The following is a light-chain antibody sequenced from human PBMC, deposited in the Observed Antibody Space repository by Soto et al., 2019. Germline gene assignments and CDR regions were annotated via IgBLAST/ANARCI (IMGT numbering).Light chain of an antibody. Sequence: QSALTQPASVSGSPGQSITISCTGTSSDVGRYNYVSWYQQHPGKAPKLMIYEVRNRPSGVSSRFSGSKSGNTASLTISGLQAEDEAEYYCSSYTNINTRACVFGTGTKLTVL. CDR2: EVR. J-gene: IGLJ1*01. CDR3: SSYTNINTRACV. V-gene: IGLV2-14*01. CDR1: SSDVGRYNY.